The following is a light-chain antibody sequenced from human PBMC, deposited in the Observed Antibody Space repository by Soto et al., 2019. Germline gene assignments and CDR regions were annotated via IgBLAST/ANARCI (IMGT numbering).Light chain of an antibody. CDR2: DAS. V-gene: IGKV3-11*01. Sequence: EIVFTQSAATLSLSPGERATLSCRASQSVSSYLAWYQQKPGQAPRLLIYDASNRATGIPARFSGSGSGTDFTLTISSLEPEDFAVYYCQQRSNWPPITFGQGTRLEIK. CDR3: QQRSNWPPIT. J-gene: IGKJ5*01. CDR1: QSVSSY.